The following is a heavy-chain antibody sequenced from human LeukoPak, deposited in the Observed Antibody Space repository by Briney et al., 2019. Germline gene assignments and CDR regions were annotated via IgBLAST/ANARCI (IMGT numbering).Heavy chain of an antibody. Sequence: ASVKVSLKVSGYTLTELSMHWVRQAPGKGLEWMGGFDPEDGETIYAQKFQGRVTITADESASTAYMELSSLRSEDTAVYYCCIAAEDDFDYWGQGTLVTVSS. D-gene: IGHD6-13*01. CDR2: FDPEDGET. V-gene: IGHV1-24*01. J-gene: IGHJ4*02. CDR1: GYTLTELS. CDR3: CIAAEDDFDY.